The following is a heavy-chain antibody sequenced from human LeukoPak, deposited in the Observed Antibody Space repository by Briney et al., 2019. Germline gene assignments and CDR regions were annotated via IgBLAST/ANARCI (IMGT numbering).Heavy chain of an antibody. J-gene: IGHJ4*02. Sequence: SETLSLTCTVSGGSISSGGYYWSWIRQHPGKGLEWIGYIYYSGSTYYNPSLKSRVTISVDTSKNQFSLKLTSVTAADTAVYYCARGAGPTYGLQRYFDYWGQGTPVTVSS. CDR2: IYYSGST. CDR3: ARGAGPTYGLQRYFDY. V-gene: IGHV4-31*03. CDR1: GGSISSGGYY. D-gene: IGHD3-10*01.